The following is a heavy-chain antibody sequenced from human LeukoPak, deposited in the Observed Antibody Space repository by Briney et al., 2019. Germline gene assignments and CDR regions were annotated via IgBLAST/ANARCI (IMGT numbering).Heavy chain of an antibody. CDR3: AKDGYGDGNYYYYYMDV. V-gene: IGHV1-2*02. Sequence: ASVKVSCKASGYTFTGYYMHWVRQAPGQGLEWMGWINPNSGGTNYAQKFQGRVTMTRDTSISTAYMELSRLRSDDTAVYYCAKDGYGDGNYYYYYMDVWGKGTTVTISS. J-gene: IGHJ6*03. CDR2: INPNSGGT. CDR1: GYTFTGYY. D-gene: IGHD4-17*01.